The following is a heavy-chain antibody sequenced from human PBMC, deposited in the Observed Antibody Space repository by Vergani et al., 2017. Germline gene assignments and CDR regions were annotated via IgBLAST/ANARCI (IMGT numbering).Heavy chain of an antibody. CDR2: INPTGGAT. Sequence: QVQLVQSGAEVKKPGASVKVSCKASGYTFTGYYMHWVRQAPGQGLEWMGTINPTGGATTYSQKFQGRVTMTRDSSATTVYMELSSLRSEDTAVYFCARGVGYCSLSSCPGLDPWGQGVLVTVSP. D-gene: IGHD1-26*01. V-gene: IGHV1-46*01. CDR1: GYTFTGYY. CDR3: ARGVGYCSLSSCPGLDP. J-gene: IGHJ5*02.